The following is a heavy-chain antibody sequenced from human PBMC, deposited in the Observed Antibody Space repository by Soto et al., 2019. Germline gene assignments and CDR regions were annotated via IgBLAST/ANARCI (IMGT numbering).Heavy chain of an antibody. J-gene: IGHJ4*02. CDR1: GFTFSGSA. Sequence: GGSLRLSCAASGFTFSGSAMHWVRQASGKGLEWVGRIRSKANSYATAYAASVKGRFTISRDDSKNTAYLQMNSLKTEDTAVYYCTSSGYSSSWPINYFDYWGQGTLVTVSS. CDR3: TSSGYSSSWPINYFDY. V-gene: IGHV3-73*01. CDR2: IRSKANSYAT. D-gene: IGHD6-13*01.